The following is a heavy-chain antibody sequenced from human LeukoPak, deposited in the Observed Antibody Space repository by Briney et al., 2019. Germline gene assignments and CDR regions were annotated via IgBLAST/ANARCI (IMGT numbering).Heavy chain of an antibody. Sequence: PGGSLRLSCAVSGFTFSSYSMNWVRQAPGKGLEWVSSISSSSSYIYYADSVKGRFTISRDNAKNSLYLQMNSLRAEDTAVYYCARLWFGELLSAFDIWGQGTMVTVSS. CDR2: ISSSSSYI. V-gene: IGHV3-21*01. J-gene: IGHJ3*02. CDR3: ARLWFGELLSAFDI. CDR1: GFTFSSYS. D-gene: IGHD3-10*01.